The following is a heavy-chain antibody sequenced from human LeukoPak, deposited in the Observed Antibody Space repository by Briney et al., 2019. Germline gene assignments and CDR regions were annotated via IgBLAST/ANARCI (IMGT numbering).Heavy chain of an antibody. D-gene: IGHD3-22*01. CDR1: GGSITSYY. V-gene: IGHV4-4*08. J-gene: IGHJ4*02. CDR2: IYTSGST. Sequence: SETLSLTCTVSGGSITSYYWSWIRQPPGKGLEWIGSIYTSGSTNYNPSLKSRVTISGDTSKNQFSLRLSSVTAADTAVYYCARASYSYDINGWVPFDYWGQGTLVTVSS. CDR3: ARASYSYDINGWVPFDY.